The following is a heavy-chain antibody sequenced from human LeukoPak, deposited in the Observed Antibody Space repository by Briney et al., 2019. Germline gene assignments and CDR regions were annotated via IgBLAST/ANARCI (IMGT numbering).Heavy chain of an antibody. V-gene: IGHV3-48*02. Sequence: PGGSLRLSCAASGFIFSRYSTNWARQAPGKGLEWVSYIGSSSSTIHYADSVKGRFTISRDNAKNSLYLQMNSLRDEDTAVYYCAREAVAGNYFDNWGQGTLVTVSS. J-gene: IGHJ4*02. CDR1: GFIFSRYS. CDR2: IGSSSSTI. D-gene: IGHD6-19*01. CDR3: AREAVAGNYFDN.